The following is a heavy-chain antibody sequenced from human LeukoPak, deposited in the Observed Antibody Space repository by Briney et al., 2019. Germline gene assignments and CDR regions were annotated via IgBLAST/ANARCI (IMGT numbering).Heavy chain of an antibody. CDR3: ARASGRPPYFDY. J-gene: IGHJ4*02. Sequence: PGGSLRLSCAASGFTFSSNWMHWVRQAPGKGLEWVSYISSSSSYTNYADSVKGRFTISRDNAKNSLYLQMNSLRAEDTAVYYCARASGRPPYFDYWGQGTLVTVSS. CDR1: GFTFSSNW. V-gene: IGHV3-21*05. CDR2: ISSSSSYT.